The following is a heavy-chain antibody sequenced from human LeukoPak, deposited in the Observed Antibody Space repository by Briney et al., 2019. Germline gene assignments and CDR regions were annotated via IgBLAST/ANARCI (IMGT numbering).Heavy chain of an antibody. CDR1: GYTFTSYD. J-gene: IGHJ6*03. CDR3: ARVGHYYGSGSSYTYYYYYMDV. D-gene: IGHD3-10*01. Sequence: ASVKVSCKASGYTFTSYDINWVRQATGQGLEWMGWRNPNNGNKAYAQKFQGRVTITRNTSISTAYMELSSLRSEDTALYYCARVGHYYGSGSSYTYYYYYMDVWGKGTAVTVSS. CDR2: RNPNNGNK. V-gene: IGHV1-8*03.